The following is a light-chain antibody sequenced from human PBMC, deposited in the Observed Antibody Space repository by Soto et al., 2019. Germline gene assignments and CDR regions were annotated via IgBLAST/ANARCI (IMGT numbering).Light chain of an antibody. CDR3: QQYNIYSEA. J-gene: IGKJ1*01. CDR2: DAS. Sequence: IHITQSPSSLSASVEDRVIITCRASQSISNHLNWYQQKPGKAPKLLIYDASSLESGVPSRFSGSGSGTEFTLTISSLQPDDFATYYCQQYNIYSEAFGQGTKVDI. V-gene: IGKV1-5*01. CDR1: QSISNH.